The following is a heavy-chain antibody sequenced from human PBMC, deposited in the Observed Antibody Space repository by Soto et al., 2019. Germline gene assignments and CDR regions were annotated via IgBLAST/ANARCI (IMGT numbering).Heavy chain of an antibody. V-gene: IGHV4-59*08. CDR3: ARRYGSFYDF. Sequence: TLSLTCTVSVGSISSYYWSWIRQPPGKGLEWIGYIYYSGSTNYNPSLKSRVTISVDTSKNQFSLKLSSVTAADTAVYYCARRYGSFYDFWRQGTLVTVSS. CDR1: VGSISSYY. CDR2: IYYSGST. D-gene: IGHD5-18*01. J-gene: IGHJ4*02.